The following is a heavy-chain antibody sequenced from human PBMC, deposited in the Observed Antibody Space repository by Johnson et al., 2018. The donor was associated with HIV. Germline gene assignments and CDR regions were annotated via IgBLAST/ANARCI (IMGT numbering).Heavy chain of an antibody. J-gene: IGHJ3*02. Sequence: QVQLVESGGGVVQPGRSLRLSCAASGFTFSSYGMHWVRQAPGKGLEWVAVISYDGSNKYYADSVKGRLTISRDNSKNTLYLQLNSLRAEDTAVYYCAKVGATVITPRGEAFDIWGQGTMVTVSS. CDR2: ISYDGSNK. V-gene: IGHV3-30*18. CDR1: GFTFSSYG. D-gene: IGHD4-23*01. CDR3: AKVGATVITPRGEAFDI.